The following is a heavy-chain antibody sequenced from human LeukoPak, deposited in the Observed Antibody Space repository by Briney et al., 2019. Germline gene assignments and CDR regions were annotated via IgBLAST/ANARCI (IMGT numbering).Heavy chain of an antibody. V-gene: IGHV3-30*02. CDR2: IRYDGSNK. CDR3: AKDLVRGYYDSSGYYFGY. Sequence: GGSLRLSCAASGFTFSSYGMHWVRRAPGKGLEGVAFIRYDGSNKYYADSAKGRFTISRDNSKNTLYLQMNSLRAEDTAVYYCAKDLVRGYYDSSGYYFGYWGQGTLVTVSS. CDR1: GFTFSSYG. J-gene: IGHJ4*02. D-gene: IGHD3-22*01.